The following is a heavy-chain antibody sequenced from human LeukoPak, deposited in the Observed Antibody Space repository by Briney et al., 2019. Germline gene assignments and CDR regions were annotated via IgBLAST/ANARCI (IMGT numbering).Heavy chain of an antibody. V-gene: IGHV3-23*01. J-gene: IGHJ6*02. D-gene: IGHD1/OR15-1a*01. CDR2: ISRTVTTT. CDR1: GFTFSSYA. CDR3: AREAVMPVAPVKIGTSDRPLYEYYGLDV. Sequence: GGSLRLSCAASGFTFSSYAMSWVRQAPGKGLEWVSAISRTVTTTNYADSVKGRFTISRDNSKNTLYLQMNSLRADDTAVYYCAREAVMPVAPVKIGTSDRPLYEYYGLDVWGQGTTVTVS.